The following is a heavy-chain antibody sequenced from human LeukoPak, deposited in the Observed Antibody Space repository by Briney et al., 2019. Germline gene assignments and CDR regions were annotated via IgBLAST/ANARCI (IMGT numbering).Heavy chain of an antibody. CDR1: GYTFTGYY. V-gene: IGHV1-2*02. CDR3: AREESIAAAGPYYYYYYMDV. CDR2: INPNSGGT. D-gene: IGHD6-13*01. J-gene: IGHJ6*03. Sequence: AASVKVSCKASGYTFTGYYMHWVRQAPGQGIEWMGWINPNSGGTNYAQKFQGRVTMTRDTSISTAYMELSRLRSDDTAVYYCAREESIAAAGPYYYYYYMDVWGKGTTVTISS.